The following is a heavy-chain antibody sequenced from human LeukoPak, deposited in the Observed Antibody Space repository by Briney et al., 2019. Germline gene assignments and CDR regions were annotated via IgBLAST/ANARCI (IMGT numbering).Heavy chain of an antibody. D-gene: IGHD2-21*01. V-gene: IGHV3-21*01. CDR1: GFTFSSYQ. J-gene: IGHJ4*02. Sequence: TGGSLRLSCLTSGFTFSSYQMNWVRQAPGKGLEWVSSISPSGNYMHFADSVRGRFTVSRDNAKNSLYLQMNSLKVQDTALYYYARDETGGEVYNYWGQGTLDTVSS. CDR2: ISPSGNYM. CDR3: ARDETGGEVYNY.